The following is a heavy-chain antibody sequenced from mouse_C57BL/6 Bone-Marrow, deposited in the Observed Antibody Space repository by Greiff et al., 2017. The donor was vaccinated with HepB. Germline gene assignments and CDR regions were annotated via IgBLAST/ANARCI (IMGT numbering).Heavy chain of an antibody. J-gene: IGHJ4*01. CDR3: TGTTTVGAMDF. CDR2: IRLKSDNYAT. CDR1: GFTFSNYW. Sequence: EVQRVESGGGLVQPGGSMKLSCVASGFTFSNYWMNWVRQSPEKGLEWVAQIRLKSDNYATHYAESVKGRFTISRDESKNRVYQQMNDLSAEATGIYYCTGTTTVGAMDFWGQETSVTVSS. D-gene: IGHD1-1*01. V-gene: IGHV6-3*01.